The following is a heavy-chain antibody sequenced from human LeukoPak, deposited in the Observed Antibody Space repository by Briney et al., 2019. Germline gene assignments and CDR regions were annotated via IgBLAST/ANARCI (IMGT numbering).Heavy chain of an antibody. CDR2: INHIFGTL. CDR1: GGTFTSYP. Sequence: GASVKVSCKASGGTFTSYPISWVRQAPGQGLEWIGGINHIFGTLDYSQNFKGRATITTDESTNTAYMELSSLRSDDTAVYYCARSLWGYNYGAFGPWGQGTLVTVSS. V-gene: IGHV1-69*05. J-gene: IGHJ5*02. D-gene: IGHD4/OR15-4a*01. CDR3: ARSLWGYNYGAFGP.